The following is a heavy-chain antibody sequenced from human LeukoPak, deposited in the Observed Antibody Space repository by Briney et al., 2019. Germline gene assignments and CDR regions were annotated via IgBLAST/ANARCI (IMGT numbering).Heavy chain of an antibody. J-gene: IGHJ4*02. V-gene: IGHV3-30-3*01. CDR3: APLKAD. Sequence: SCKASGYTFSSYAMHWVRQAPGKGLEWVAVISYDGSNKYYADSVKGRFTISRDNSKNTLYLQMNSLRAEDTAVYYCAPLKADWGQGTLVTVSS. CDR2: ISYDGSNK. CDR1: GYTFSSYA.